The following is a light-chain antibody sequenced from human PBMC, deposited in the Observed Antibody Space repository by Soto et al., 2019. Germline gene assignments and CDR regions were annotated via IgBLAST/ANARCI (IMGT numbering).Light chain of an antibody. Sequence: EIVLTQSPGTLSLSPGERATLSCRAIQSVSSSYLAWYQQKPGQAPRLLIYGASSRATGIPDRFSGSGSGTDFTLTISRLEPEDFAVYYCQQYRSSPLFTFGPGTKVDIK. CDR2: GAS. V-gene: IGKV3-20*01. CDR3: QQYRSSPLFT. CDR1: QSVSSSY. J-gene: IGKJ3*01.